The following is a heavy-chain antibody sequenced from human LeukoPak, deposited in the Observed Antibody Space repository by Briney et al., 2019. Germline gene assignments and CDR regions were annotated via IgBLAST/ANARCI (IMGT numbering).Heavy chain of an antibody. CDR1: GFTFSSYW. V-gene: IGHV3-7*01. D-gene: IGHD5-24*01. CDR3: ARDPGGDGFFDY. CDR2: IKQDGREK. Sequence: GGSLRLSCAASGFTFSSYWMSWVRQAPGKGPEGVANIKQDGREKYYVDSVKGRFTISRDNAKNSLYLQMNSLRAEDTAVYYCARDPGGDGFFDYWGQGTLVTVSS. J-gene: IGHJ4*02.